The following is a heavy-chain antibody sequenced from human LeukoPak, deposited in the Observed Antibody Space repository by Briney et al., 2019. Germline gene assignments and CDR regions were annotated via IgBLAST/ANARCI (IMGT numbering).Heavy chain of an antibody. V-gene: IGHV3-66*01. Sequence: GGSLRLSCAASGFTFNSYAMNWVRQAPGKGLEWVSVIYSGGSTYYADSVKGRVAISRDNSKNTVFLQMNSVRAEDTAVYYCARSYSNHLFGMDVWGQGTTVTVSS. J-gene: IGHJ6*02. CDR2: IYSGGST. D-gene: IGHD4-11*01. CDR3: ARSYSNHLFGMDV. CDR1: GFTFNSYA.